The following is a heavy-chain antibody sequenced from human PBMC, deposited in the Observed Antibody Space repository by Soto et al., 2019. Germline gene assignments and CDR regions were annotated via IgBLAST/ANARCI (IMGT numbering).Heavy chain of an antibody. CDR2: IYSGGTT. J-gene: IGHJ4*02. Sequence: PGGSLRLSCAASGFTVSSNYMSWVRQAPGKGLERVSIIYSGGTTYYADSVKGRFTISRDNSKNTLYLQMNSLRAEDTAVYYCARAGISQAAAGSLDCCPIDSWAQGTLVTVSS. D-gene: IGHD6-13*01. V-gene: IGHV3-66*01. CDR3: ARAGISQAAAGSLDCCPIDS. CDR1: GFTVSSNY.